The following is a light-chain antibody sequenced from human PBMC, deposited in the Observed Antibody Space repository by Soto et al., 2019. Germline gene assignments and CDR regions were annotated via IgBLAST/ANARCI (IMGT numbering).Light chain of an antibody. CDR1: QDISTY. CDR2: AAY. V-gene: IGKV1-27*01. J-gene: IGKJ4*01. CDR3: QKYDNAPLT. Sequence: DIQMTQAPSSRSASVGDRVAITCQARQDISTYLAWYQQKPGKVPKLLISAAYTLQSGVPPRFSGSGSGTDFTLTISSLQPEDVATYYCQKYDNAPLTFGGGTKVEIK.